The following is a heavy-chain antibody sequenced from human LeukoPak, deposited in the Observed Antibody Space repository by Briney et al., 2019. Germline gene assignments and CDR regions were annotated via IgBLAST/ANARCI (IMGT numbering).Heavy chain of an antibody. J-gene: IGHJ4*02. D-gene: IGHD5-18*01. Sequence: KPSETLSLTCAVYGGSFSGYYWSWIRQPPGKGLEWIGEINHSGGTNYNPSLKSRVTISVDTSKNQFSLKLSSVTAADTAVYYCARGRNTAERHIDYWGQGTLVTVSS. V-gene: IGHV4-34*01. CDR1: GGSFSGYY. CDR3: ARGRNTAERHIDY. CDR2: INHSGGT.